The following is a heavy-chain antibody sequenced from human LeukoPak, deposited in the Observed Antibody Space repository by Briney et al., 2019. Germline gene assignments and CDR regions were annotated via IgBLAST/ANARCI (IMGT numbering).Heavy chain of an antibody. CDR2: IRYDGSNK. CDR1: GFTFSSYG. J-gene: IGHJ4*02. V-gene: IGHV3-30*02. D-gene: IGHD4-11*01. CDR3: AKDLERYSNYRLPTSDY. Sequence: PGGSLRLSCAASGFTFSSYGMHWVRQAPGKGLEWVAFIRYDGSNKYYADSVKGRFTISRDNSKNTLYLQMNSLRAEDTAVYYCAKDLERYSNYRLPTSDYWGQGTLVTVSS.